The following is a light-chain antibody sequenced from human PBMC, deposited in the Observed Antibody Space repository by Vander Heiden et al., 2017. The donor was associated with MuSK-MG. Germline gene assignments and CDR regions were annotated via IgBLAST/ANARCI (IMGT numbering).Light chain of an antibody. Sequence: SYELPQPLSVSVALGQTARSTCGGNNIGRKNVHWYQQKPGPAPLLVIYRDSNRPSGIPERFSGSNSGNTATLTISRAQAGDEADYYCQVWDSSSDVVFGGGTKLTVL. CDR1: NIGRKN. V-gene: IGLV3-9*01. CDR3: QVWDSSSDVV. J-gene: IGLJ2*01. CDR2: RDS.